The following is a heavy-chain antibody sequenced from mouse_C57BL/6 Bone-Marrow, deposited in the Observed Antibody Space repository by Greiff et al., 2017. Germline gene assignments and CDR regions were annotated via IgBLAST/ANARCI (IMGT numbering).Heavy chain of an antibody. Sequence: EVQLQQSGPELVKPGASVKIPCKASGYTFTDYNMDWVKQSHGKSLEWIGDINPNNGGTIYNQKFKGKATLTVDKSSSTAYMELRSLTSEDTAVYYCARGFHYYGSSYWYFDVWGTGTTVTVSS. V-gene: IGHV1-18*01. J-gene: IGHJ1*03. CDR1: GYTFTDYN. CDR2: INPNNGGT. D-gene: IGHD1-1*01. CDR3: ARGFHYYGSSYWYFDV.